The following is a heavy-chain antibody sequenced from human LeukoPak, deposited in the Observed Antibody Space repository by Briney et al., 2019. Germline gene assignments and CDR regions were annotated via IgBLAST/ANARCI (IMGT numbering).Heavy chain of an antibody. CDR1: GFTFSIYA. D-gene: IGHD2-2*01. CDR3: VKDALDDIVVAPPFFDY. J-gene: IGHJ4*02. V-gene: IGHV3-64D*06. Sequence: PGGSLRLSCSASGFTFSIYAMHWVRQAPGKGLEYVSGISSDGGSTYYADSVKGRFTISRDQSKNTLYLQMSSLRAEDTAVYYCVKDALDDIVVAPPFFDYWGQGTLVTVSS. CDR2: ISSDGGST.